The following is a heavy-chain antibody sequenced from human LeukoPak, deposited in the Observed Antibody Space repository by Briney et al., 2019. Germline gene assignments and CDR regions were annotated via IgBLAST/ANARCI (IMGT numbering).Heavy chain of an antibody. Sequence: QPGGSLRLSCAASGFTFDDYAMHWVRQAPGKGLEWVSGISWNSGSIGYADSVKGRFTISRDNAKNSLYPQMNSLRAEDTALYYCAKGQRDSSGWFGGDAFDIWGQGTMVTVSS. J-gene: IGHJ3*02. CDR3: AKGQRDSSGWFGGDAFDI. CDR2: ISWNSGSI. CDR1: GFTFDDYA. D-gene: IGHD6-19*01. V-gene: IGHV3-9*01.